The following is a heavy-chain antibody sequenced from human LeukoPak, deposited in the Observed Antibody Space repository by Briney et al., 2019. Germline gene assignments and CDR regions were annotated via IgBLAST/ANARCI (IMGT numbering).Heavy chain of an antibody. CDR1: GYTFTNYD. CDR3: ASNPPRTGDFNS. CDR2: MSPNNGNT. V-gene: IGHV1-8*01. J-gene: IGHJ4*02. Sequence: GASVNVSFKSSGYTFTNYDINGVRQPTAQGLEWLGWMSPNNGNTGYAQKFQGRVTMTRDTSINTAYMELSSLRSEDTAVYYCASNPPRTGDFNSWGQGALVTVSS. D-gene: IGHD7-27*01.